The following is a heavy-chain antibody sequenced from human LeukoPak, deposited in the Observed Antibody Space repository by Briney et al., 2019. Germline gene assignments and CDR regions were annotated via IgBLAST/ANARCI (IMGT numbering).Heavy chain of an antibody. D-gene: IGHD3-22*01. Sequence: QPGGSLRLSCSASGFSFSSCAMHWVRQAPGKGLDFVSGISNNGGSTHYADSVKGRFTISRDNSKNTLYLQMNSLRAEDTAVYYCAKEDYYDSSGYPLDHWGQGTLVTVSS. J-gene: IGHJ4*02. CDR1: GFSFSSCA. V-gene: IGHV3-64*04. CDR3: AKEDYYDSSGYPLDH. CDR2: ISNNGGST.